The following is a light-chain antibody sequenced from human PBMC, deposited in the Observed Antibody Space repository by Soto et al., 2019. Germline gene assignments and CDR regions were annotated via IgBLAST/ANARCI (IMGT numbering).Light chain of an antibody. CDR2: EVN. CDR1: SSDVGGYNY. Sequence: QSALTQPPSASGSPGQSVAISCTGTSSDVGGYNYVSWYQQHQGKAPKLMIYEVNKRTSGVTDRFSGTKSGNTAYLTVSGLQAEDEADYYCSTYAGSSNVFGTGTKLTVL. J-gene: IGLJ1*01. V-gene: IGLV2-8*01. CDR3: STYAGSSNV.